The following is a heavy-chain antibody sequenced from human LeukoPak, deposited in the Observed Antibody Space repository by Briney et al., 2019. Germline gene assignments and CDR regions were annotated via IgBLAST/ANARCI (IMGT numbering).Heavy chain of an antibody. J-gene: IGHJ3*01. Sequence: PGRSLRLSCAASGFTFSSYGMHWVRQAPGKGLEWVAVISYDGSNKYYADSVKGRFTISRDNSKNTLYLQMNSLRAEDTAVYYCAKGSYAAAGTRGGGFDYWGQGTMVTVSS. CDR3: AKGSYAAAGTRGGGFDY. CDR1: GFTFSSYG. CDR2: ISYDGSNK. V-gene: IGHV3-30*18. D-gene: IGHD6-13*01.